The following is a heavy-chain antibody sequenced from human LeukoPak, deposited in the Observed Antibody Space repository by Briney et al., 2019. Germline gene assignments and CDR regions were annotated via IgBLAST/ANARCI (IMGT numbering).Heavy chain of an antibody. Sequence: SVKVSCKASGGTFSSYAISWVRQAPGQGLEWMGGIIPIFGTANYAQKFQGRVTITADESTSTAYMELSSLRSEDTAVYYCARGGSGSYGPIDYWGQGTLVTVSS. D-gene: IGHD3-10*01. J-gene: IGHJ4*02. CDR1: GGTFSSYA. CDR2: IIPIFGTA. V-gene: IGHV1-69*01. CDR3: ARGGSGSYGPIDY.